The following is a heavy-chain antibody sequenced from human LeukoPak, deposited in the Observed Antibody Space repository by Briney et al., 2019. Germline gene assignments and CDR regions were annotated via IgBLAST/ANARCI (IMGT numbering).Heavy chain of an antibody. D-gene: IGHD5-12*01. Sequence: GGSLRLSCAASGFTFSSYAMHWVRQAPGKGLEWVAVISYDGSNKYYADSVKGRFTISRDNSKNTLYLQMNSLGAEDTAVYYCARDGMGGYDYDYWGQGTLVTVSS. J-gene: IGHJ4*02. CDR3: ARDGMGGYDYDY. CDR1: GFTFSSYA. V-gene: IGHV3-30-3*01. CDR2: ISYDGSNK.